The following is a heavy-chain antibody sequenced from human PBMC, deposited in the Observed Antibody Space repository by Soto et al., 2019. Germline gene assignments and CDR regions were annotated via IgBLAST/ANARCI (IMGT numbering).Heavy chain of an antibody. CDR1: GFTCSSYA. CDR2: ISYAGSNK. Sequence: PGGSLRLSCAASGFTCSSYAMHWVRQAPGKGLEWVAVISYAGSNKYSADSVKGRFTISRDNSKNTLYLQMNSLRAEDTAVYYCARVFMSDPADYYYGMDVWGQGTTVTVSS. V-gene: IGHV3-30-3*01. CDR3: ARVFMSDPADYYYGMDV. D-gene: IGHD2-21*01. J-gene: IGHJ6*02.